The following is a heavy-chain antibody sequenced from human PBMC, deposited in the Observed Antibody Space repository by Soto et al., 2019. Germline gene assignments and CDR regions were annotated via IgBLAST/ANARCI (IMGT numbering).Heavy chain of an antibody. CDR1: GFTFSSYS. J-gene: IGHJ6*02. V-gene: IGHV3-21*01. CDR3: ARSVYSGYDWGGYYYYGMDV. D-gene: IGHD5-12*01. CDR2: ISSSSSYI. Sequence: GGSLRLSCAASGFTFSSYSMNWVRQAPGKGLEWVSSISSSSSYIYYADSVKGRFTISRDNAKNSLYLQMNSLRAEDMAVYYCARSVYSGYDWGGYYYYGMDVWGQGTTVTVSS.